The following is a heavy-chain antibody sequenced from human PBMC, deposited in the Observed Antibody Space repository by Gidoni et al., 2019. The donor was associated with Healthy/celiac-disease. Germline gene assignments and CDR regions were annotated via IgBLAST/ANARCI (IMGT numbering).Heavy chain of an antibody. CDR3: AKPPSPYYYYYYMDV. V-gene: IGHV3-30*18. Sequence: QVQLVESGGGVVQPGRSLRLSCAASGFTFSSYGMHWFRQAPGKGLEWVAVISYDGSNKYYADSVKGRFTISRDNSKNTLYLQMNSLRAEDTAVYYCAKPPSPYYYYYYMDVWGKGTTVTVSS. J-gene: IGHJ6*03. CDR1: GFTFSSYG. D-gene: IGHD6-6*01. CDR2: ISYDGSNK.